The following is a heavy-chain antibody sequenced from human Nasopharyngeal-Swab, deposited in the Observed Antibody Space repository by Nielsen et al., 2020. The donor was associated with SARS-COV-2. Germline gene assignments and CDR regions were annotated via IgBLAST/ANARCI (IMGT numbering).Heavy chain of an antibody. CDR3: AKAADYNDSSGYYTY. J-gene: IGHJ4*02. CDR2: ISGSGGST. D-gene: IGHD3-22*01. V-gene: IGHV3-23*01. Sequence: GESLKISCAASGFTFSSYAMSWVRQAPGKGLEWVSTISGSGGSTYYADSVKGRFTISRDNSKNTLYLQMNSLRAEDTAVYYCAKAADYNDSSGYYTYWGQGTLVTVSS. CDR1: GFTFSSYA.